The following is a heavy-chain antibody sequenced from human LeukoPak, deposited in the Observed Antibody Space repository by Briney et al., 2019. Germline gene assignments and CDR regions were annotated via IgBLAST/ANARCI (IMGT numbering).Heavy chain of an antibody. V-gene: IGHV1-2*06. J-gene: IGHJ4*02. Sequence: AASVTVSCKASGYTFTGYYMHWVRQAPGQGLGWMGRINPNSGGTNYARKFQGSVTMTRATSISTAYMELSRLRSDDTAVYYCARGRDLYYDSSNYYYFDSWGQGTLVTVSS. CDR3: ARGRDLYYDSSNYYYFDS. CDR1: GYTFTGYY. CDR2: INPNSGGT. D-gene: IGHD3-22*01.